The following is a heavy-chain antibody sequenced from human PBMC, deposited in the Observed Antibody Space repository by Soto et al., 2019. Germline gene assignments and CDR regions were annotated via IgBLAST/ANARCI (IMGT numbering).Heavy chain of an antibody. D-gene: IGHD2-15*01. CDR1: GFSLSTSGVG. CDR2: IYWDDDK. V-gene: IGHV2-5*02. J-gene: IGHJ4*02. Sequence: ITLKESGPTLVKPTQTLTLTCTFSGFSLSTSGVGVGWIRQPPGKALEWLALIYWDDDKRYSPSLKSRLTITKDTSKNQVVLTMTNMDPVDTATYYCAHLGYCSGGSCYWVDYWGQGTLVTVSS. CDR3: AHLGYCSGGSCYWVDY.